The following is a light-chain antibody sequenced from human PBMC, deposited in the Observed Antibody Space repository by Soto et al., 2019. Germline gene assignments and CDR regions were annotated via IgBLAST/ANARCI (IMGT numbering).Light chain of an antibody. V-gene: IGKV1-33*01. CDR3: QQYDNLPLT. Sequence: DIQMTQSPSSLSASVGDRVTITCQASQHISNYLNWYQKKPGEAPVLLIYDASNLQTGVPSRFSGFGSETDFTLTITSLQPEDIGTYYCQQYDNLPLTFGGGTKVEFK. J-gene: IGKJ4*01. CDR2: DAS. CDR1: QHISNY.